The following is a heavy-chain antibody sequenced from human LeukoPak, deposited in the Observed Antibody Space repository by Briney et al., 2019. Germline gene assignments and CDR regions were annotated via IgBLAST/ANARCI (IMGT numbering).Heavy chain of an antibody. V-gene: IGHV4-4*07. Sequence: PSETLSLTCTVSGASINSYYWNWIRQPAGKGLEWIGRSYISGSTAYNPSLKSRATVSVDASQNQFSLKLTSVTAADTAVYYGARDQVLGFWGQGTLVTVSS. D-gene: IGHD1-26*01. CDR2: SYISGST. CDR3: ARDQVLGF. CDR1: GASINSYY. J-gene: IGHJ4*01.